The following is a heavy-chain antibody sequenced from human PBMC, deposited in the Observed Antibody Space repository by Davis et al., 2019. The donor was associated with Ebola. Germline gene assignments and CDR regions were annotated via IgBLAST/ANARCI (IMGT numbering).Heavy chain of an antibody. CDR2: MNPNSGNT. V-gene: IGHV1-8*02. J-gene: IGHJ4*02. Sequence: ASVKVSCKASGYTFTSYYMHWVRQAPGQRLEWMGWMNPNSGNTGYAQNFQGRVTMTRNTSISTAYMELSSLRSEDTAVYYCARAVRYPVVVTRSSRKYYFDYWGQGTRVTVSS. CDR3: ARAVRYPVVVTRSSRKYYFDY. CDR1: GYTFTSYY. D-gene: IGHD2-2*01.